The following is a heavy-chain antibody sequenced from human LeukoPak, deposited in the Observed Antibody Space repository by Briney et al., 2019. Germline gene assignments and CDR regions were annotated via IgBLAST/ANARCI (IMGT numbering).Heavy chain of an antibody. CDR2: IHSGGNT. J-gene: IGHJ4*02. D-gene: IGHD6-13*01. Sequence: GGSLRLSCAASGLTVRSNYMGWVRPAPGKGLEWVSVIHSGGNTYYADSVKGRFTISRDNSRNTMDLQMNSLRAEDTAVYYCARCDSSRWNGIDYWGQGTLVTVSS. CDR3: ARCDSSRWNGIDY. CDR1: GLTVRSNY. V-gene: IGHV3-53*01.